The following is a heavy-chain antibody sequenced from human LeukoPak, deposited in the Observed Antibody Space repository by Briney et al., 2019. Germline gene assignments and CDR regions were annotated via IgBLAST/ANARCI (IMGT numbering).Heavy chain of an antibody. V-gene: IGHV4-39*07. CDR1: GGSISSSSYY. Sequence: SETLSLTCTVSGGSISSSSYYWGWIRQPPGKGLEWIGSIYYSGSTYYNPSLKSRVTISVDTSKNQFSLKLSSVTAADTAVYYCARGYYYDSSGYYVHDAFDIWGQGTMVTVSS. CDR2: IYYSGST. CDR3: ARGYYYDSSGYYVHDAFDI. D-gene: IGHD3-22*01. J-gene: IGHJ3*02.